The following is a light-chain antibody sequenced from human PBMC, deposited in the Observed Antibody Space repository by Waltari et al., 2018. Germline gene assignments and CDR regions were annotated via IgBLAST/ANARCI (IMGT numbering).Light chain of an antibody. CDR3: QQYDNLPLT. CDR2: DAS. V-gene: IGKV1-33*01. Sequence: DAQMTQSPSSLSASVGDRVTITCQSSQDISHFLNWYQQKPGTPPKLLITDASTLQTGVPSRFSGGRSGTQFTFTVNGLQPEDVATYFCQQYDNLPLTFGGGTKVELK. J-gene: IGKJ4*01. CDR1: QDISHF.